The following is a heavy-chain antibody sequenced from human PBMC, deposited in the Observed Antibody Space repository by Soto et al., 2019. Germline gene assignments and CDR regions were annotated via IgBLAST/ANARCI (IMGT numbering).Heavy chain of an antibody. D-gene: IGHD5-12*01. CDR2: MNPNSGNT. CDR3: ARRLGYNRFDY. Sequence: GASVKVSCKASGYTFTTSDINWVRQATGQGLEWLGWMNPNSGNTGYAQKFQGRITMTRNTPISTAYMELSSLRSEDTAVYYCARRLGYNRFDYWGQGTLVTVSS. V-gene: IGHV1-8*01. CDR1: GYTFTTSD. J-gene: IGHJ4*02.